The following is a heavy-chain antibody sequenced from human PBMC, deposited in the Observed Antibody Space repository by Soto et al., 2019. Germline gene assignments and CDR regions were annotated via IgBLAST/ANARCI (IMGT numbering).Heavy chain of an antibody. CDR2: ISAYNGNT. D-gene: IGHD1-1*01. CDR1: GYTFTSYG. Sequence: ASVKVSCKASGYTFTSYGTSWVRQAPGQGLEWMGWISAYNGNTNYAQKLQGRVTMTTDTSTSTAYMELRSLRSDDTAVYYCVGTATTDHASDYWGQGTLFTVPQ. CDR3: VGTATTDHASDY. J-gene: IGHJ4*02. V-gene: IGHV1-18*01.